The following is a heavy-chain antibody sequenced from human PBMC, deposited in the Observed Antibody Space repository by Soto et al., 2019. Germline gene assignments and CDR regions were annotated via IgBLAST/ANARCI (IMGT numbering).Heavy chain of an antibody. CDR1: GFTFTSFA. CDR3: ARDRFFDSYSFDY. CDR2: ISYDGGDT. D-gene: IGHD3-9*01. Sequence: GGSLRLSCAASGFTFTSFAIHWVRQAPGKGLEWAAIISYDGGDTHFADSVKGRLTISRDNSKNTVYLQMNSLRPEDTAVYYCARDRFFDSYSFDYWGQGTLVTVSS. J-gene: IGHJ4*02. V-gene: IGHV3-30-3*01.